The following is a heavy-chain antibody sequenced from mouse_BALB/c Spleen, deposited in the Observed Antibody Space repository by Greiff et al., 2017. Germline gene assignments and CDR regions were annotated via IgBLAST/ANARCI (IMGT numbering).Heavy chain of an antibody. CDR3: ARGDYGSSSRAMDY. CDR2: IDPANGNT. D-gene: IGHD1-1*01. J-gene: IGHJ4*01. V-gene: IGHV14-3*02. CDR1: GFNIKDTY. Sequence: VQLQQSGAELVKPGASVKLSCTASGFNIKDTYMHWVKQRPEQGLEWIGRIDPANGNTKYDPKFQGKATITADTSSNTAYLQLSSLTSEDTAVYYCARGDYGSSSRAMDYWGQGTSVTVSS.